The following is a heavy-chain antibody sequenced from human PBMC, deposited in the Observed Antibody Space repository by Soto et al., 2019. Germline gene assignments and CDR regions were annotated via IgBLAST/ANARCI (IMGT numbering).Heavy chain of an antibody. CDR3: ARSHPITLVRGVPALFDY. Sequence: SETLSLTCTVSGGSISSYYWSWIRQPPGKGLEWIGYIYYSGSTNYNPSLKSRVTISVDTSKNQFSLKLSSVTAADTAVYYCARSHPITLVRGVPALFDYWGQGTLVTVSS. CDR1: GGSISSYY. CDR2: IYYSGST. V-gene: IGHV4-59*01. D-gene: IGHD3-10*01. J-gene: IGHJ4*02.